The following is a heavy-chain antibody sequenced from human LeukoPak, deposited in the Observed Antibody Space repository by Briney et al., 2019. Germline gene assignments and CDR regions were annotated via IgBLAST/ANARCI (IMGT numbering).Heavy chain of an antibody. D-gene: IGHD6-19*01. V-gene: IGHV3-30*18. Sequence: GRSLRLSCAASGFTFSCYGMQWVRQAPGKGLEWVAVISYDGSNKYYADSVKGRFTISRDNSKNTLYLQMNSLRAEDTAVYYCAKELIAVAGMGISYDYWGQGTLVTVSS. CDR2: ISYDGSNK. CDR1: GFTFSCYG. CDR3: AKELIAVAGMGISYDY. J-gene: IGHJ4*02.